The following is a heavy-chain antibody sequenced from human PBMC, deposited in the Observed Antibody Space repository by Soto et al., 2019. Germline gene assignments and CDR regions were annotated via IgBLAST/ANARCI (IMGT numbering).Heavy chain of an antibody. V-gene: IGHV1-3*01. J-gene: IGHJ6*02. CDR2: INAGNGNT. D-gene: IGHD3-3*01. CDR3: ARILEIDYYYGMDV. Sequence: RASVKVSCKASGYTFTSYAMHWVRQAPGQRLEWMGWINAGNGNTKYSQKFQGRVNITRDTSASTAYMELSSLRSEDTAVYYCARILEIDYYYGMDVWGQGTTVTVSS. CDR1: GYTFTSYA.